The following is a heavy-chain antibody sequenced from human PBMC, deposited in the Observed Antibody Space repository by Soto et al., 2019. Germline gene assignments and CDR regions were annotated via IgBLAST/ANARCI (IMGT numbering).Heavy chain of an antibody. D-gene: IGHD6-19*01. Sequence: GESLKISCAASGFTFSSYWMSWVRQAPGKGLEWVANIKQDGSEKYYVDSVKGRFTISRDNAKNSLYLQMNSLRAEDTAVYYCAREDSGCPNPWGQGTLVTVSS. CDR2: IKQDGSEK. CDR1: GFTFSSYW. J-gene: IGHJ5*02. V-gene: IGHV3-7*05. CDR3: AREDSGCPNP.